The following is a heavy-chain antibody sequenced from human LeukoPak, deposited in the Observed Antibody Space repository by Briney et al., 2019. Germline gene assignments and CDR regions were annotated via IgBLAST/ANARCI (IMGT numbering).Heavy chain of an antibody. CDR3: ASGVANYYDSSDYTFDH. J-gene: IGHJ4*02. V-gene: IGHV1-46*01. D-gene: IGHD3-22*01. CDR1: GYTFTNSH. CDR2: INPTGGST. Sequence: ASLRLCCSASGYTFTNSHVHWVRQAPGQGLEWMGVINPTGGSTRYAQEFQGRVTMTRDTSTSTVYMEVSSLRSDDTAMYYCASGVANYYDSSDYTFDHWGQGTLVTVSS.